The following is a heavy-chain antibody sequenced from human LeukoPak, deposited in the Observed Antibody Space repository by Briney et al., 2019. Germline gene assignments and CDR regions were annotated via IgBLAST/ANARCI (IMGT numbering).Heavy chain of an antibody. Sequence: ASVKVSCKVSGYTLTELSMHWVRQAHGKGLEWMGGFDPEDGEKHYAQKFQGRVTMTEDTSTDTAYMELSSLRSEDTAVYYCATGLPSWVGYCSGGSCPRNWFDPWGQGTLVTVSS. J-gene: IGHJ5*02. CDR1: GYTLTELS. CDR3: ATGLPSWVGYCSGGSCPRNWFDP. CDR2: FDPEDGEK. D-gene: IGHD2-15*01. V-gene: IGHV1-24*01.